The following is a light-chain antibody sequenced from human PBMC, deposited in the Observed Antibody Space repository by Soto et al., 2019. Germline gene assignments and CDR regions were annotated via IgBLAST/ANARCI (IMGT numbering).Light chain of an antibody. Sequence: QPVLTQSPSASASLGASVKLTCTLSSGHSNYAIAWHQQQPEKGPRYLMILNSDGSHNKGDGIPDRFSGSSSGAERYLTISSLQSEDEADYYCQTWATGIRVFGGGTKVTVL. CDR2: LNSDGSH. J-gene: IGLJ3*02. V-gene: IGLV4-69*01. CDR3: QTWATGIRV. CDR1: SGHSNYA.